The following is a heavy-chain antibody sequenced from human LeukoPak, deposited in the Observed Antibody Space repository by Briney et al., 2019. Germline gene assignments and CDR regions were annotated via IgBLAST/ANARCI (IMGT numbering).Heavy chain of an antibody. Sequence: PGGSLRLSCAASGFTFSSYGMHWVRQAPGKGLEWVAVISYDGSNKYYADSVKGRFTISRDNSKNTLYLQMNSLGAEDTAVYYCLYSSSSGDYWGQGTLVTVSS. D-gene: IGHD6-13*01. CDR1: GFTFSSYG. J-gene: IGHJ4*02. CDR2: ISYDGSNK. CDR3: LYSSSSGDY. V-gene: IGHV3-30*03.